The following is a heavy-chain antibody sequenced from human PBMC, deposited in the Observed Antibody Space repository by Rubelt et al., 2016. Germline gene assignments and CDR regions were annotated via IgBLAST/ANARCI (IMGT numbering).Heavy chain of an antibody. CDR3: TLSGFDY. D-gene: IGHD3-3*01. CDR2: IDAGNGNK. Sequence: QVQLVQSGAEVKKPGASVNVSCNTSGYTFTNYPIHWVRQAPGQRLEWMGWIDAGNGNKRYSQKFQGRVTMTSDTFANTAHMELSSLKSEDTAVYYCTLSGFDYWGQGTLVTVSS. J-gene: IGHJ4*02. V-gene: IGHV1-3*01. CDR1: GYTFTNYP.